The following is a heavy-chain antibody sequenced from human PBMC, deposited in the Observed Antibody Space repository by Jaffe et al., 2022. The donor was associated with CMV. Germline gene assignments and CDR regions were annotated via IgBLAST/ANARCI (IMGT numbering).Heavy chain of an antibody. Sequence: QVQLEESGGAVVRPGASLRLSCAASGVPVNNYAMHWVRQAPGKGLEWVAVMSSDGNNKYYADSVRGRFTISRDISKNTLYLHMNSLRGEDTAVYYCAKDRYDEPPGCFESWGQGTLVSVSS. CDR2: MSSDGNNK. J-gene: IGHJ5*01. D-gene: IGHD3-3*01. CDR3: AKDRYDEPPGCFES. V-gene: IGHV3-30*18. CDR1: GVPVNNYA.